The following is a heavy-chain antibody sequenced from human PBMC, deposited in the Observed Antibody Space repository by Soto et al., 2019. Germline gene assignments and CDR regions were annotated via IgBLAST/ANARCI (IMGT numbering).Heavy chain of an antibody. D-gene: IGHD1-1*01. Sequence: EVQLVESGGGLVQPGGSLRLSCAASGFTFSSYDMHWARQATGKGLEWVSAIGTAGDTYYPGSVKGRFTISRENAKNSLYLQMNSLRAEDTAVYYCARARAGTLDYWGQGTLVTVSS. CDR2: IGTAGDT. J-gene: IGHJ4*02. CDR3: ARARAGTLDY. CDR1: GFTFSSYD. V-gene: IGHV3-13*01.